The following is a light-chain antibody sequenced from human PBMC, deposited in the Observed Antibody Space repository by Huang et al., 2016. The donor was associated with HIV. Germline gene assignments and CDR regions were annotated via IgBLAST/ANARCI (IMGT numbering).Light chain of an antibody. J-gene: IGKJ2*01. Sequence: EIQMTQSPSSLSASVGDTVTITCRASQNIDIYLNWYQQRPGKAPKLLIYTASSLQTGVPSRFSVSGSGTDFTLTIDSLQPEDFATYYCLQSYSMFRTFGQGTKLDFK. CDR3: LQSYSMFRT. CDR2: TAS. CDR1: QNIDIY. V-gene: IGKV1-39*01.